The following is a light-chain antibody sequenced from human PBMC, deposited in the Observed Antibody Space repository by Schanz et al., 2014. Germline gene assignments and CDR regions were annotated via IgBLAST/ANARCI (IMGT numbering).Light chain of an antibody. J-gene: IGKJ4*01. Sequence: EIVMTQSPATLSLSPGETATLSCRASQNVDSNLAWYQQTPGQAPRLLMYGASTRANAISARFSGSGSGTEFPLPITRLEPEDSAVYYCQRYGTSPPLTFGGGTKIDIK. CDR2: GAS. CDR3: QRYGTSPPLT. V-gene: IGKV3-15*01. CDR1: QNVDSN.